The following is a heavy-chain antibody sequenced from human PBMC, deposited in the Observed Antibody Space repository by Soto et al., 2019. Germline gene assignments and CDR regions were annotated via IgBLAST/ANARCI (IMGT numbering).Heavy chain of an antibody. J-gene: IGHJ4*02. CDR2: ISAYNGNT. CDR3: AIYDSSGPLVGCY. CDR1: GYTFTSYG. Sequence: ASVKVSCKASGYTFTSYGISWVRQAPGQGLEWMGWISAYNGNTNYAQKFQGRVTITRDTSASTAYMELSSLRSEDTAVYYCAIYDSSGPLVGCYWGQGTLVTVSS. D-gene: IGHD3-22*01. V-gene: IGHV1-18*01.